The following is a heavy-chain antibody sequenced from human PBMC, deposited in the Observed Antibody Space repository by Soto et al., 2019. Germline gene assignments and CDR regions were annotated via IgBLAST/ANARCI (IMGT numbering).Heavy chain of an antibody. CDR2: ISSSSSYI. D-gene: IGHD3-22*01. V-gene: IGHV3-21*01. J-gene: IGHJ4*02. Sequence: WRSLRLSCAASAFTFSSYSMNWVRQAPGKGLEWVSSISSSSSYIYYADSVKGRFTISRYNAKNSLYLQMNSLRAEDTAVYYCARDDWGYSSGYHHPVDYWGQGTLATDSS. CDR1: AFTFSSYS. CDR3: ARDDWGYSSGYHHPVDY.